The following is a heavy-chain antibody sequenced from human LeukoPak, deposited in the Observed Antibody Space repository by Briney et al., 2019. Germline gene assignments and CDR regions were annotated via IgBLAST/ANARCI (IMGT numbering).Heavy chain of an antibody. Sequence: SQTLSLTCTVSGGSISSGGYYWSWIRQHPGKGLEWIGNIYYSGSTYYNPSLKSRVIISVDTSKNQFSLKLSSVTAADTAVYYCARVRDPRTLDYWGRGTLVTVSS. V-gene: IGHV4-31*03. CDR2: IYYSGST. CDR1: GGSISSGGYY. J-gene: IGHJ4*02. CDR3: ARVRDPRTLDY.